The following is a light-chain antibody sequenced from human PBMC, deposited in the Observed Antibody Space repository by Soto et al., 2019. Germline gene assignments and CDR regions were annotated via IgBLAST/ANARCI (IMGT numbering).Light chain of an antibody. J-gene: IGKJ5*01. CDR2: GAS. Sequence: EVVMMQSPATLSVSPGERATLSCRASQSVSSNLAWYQQKPGQAPRLLIYGASTRATGIPARFSGSGSGTEFSFTVTSLQSEDFAVYYCQQYDQWPITFGQGTRLEIK. V-gene: IGKV3-15*01. CDR3: QQYDQWPIT. CDR1: QSVSSN.